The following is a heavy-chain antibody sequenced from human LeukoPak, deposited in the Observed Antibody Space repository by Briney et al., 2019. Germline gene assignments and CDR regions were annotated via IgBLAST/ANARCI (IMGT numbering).Heavy chain of an antibody. Sequence: GESLKISCKGSGYTFTSYWIGWVRQMPGKGLEWMGIIYPGDSDTRYSPSFQGQVPISADKSTSTAYLQWRSLKSSDTAIYSCARHTNGCPDYWGQGALVTVPS. V-gene: IGHV5-51*01. CDR1: GYTFTSYW. CDR3: ARHTNGCPDY. D-gene: IGHD2-15*01. J-gene: IGHJ4*02. CDR2: IYPGDSDT.